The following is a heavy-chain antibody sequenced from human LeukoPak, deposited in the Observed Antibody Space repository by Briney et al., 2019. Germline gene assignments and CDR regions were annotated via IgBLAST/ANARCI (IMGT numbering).Heavy chain of an antibody. CDR3: ARKTGSTKLYYYYYMDV. CDR1: GFTFSSYS. CDR2: ISSSSSTI. J-gene: IGHJ6*03. D-gene: IGHD2-2*01. V-gene: IGHV3-48*01. Sequence: GGSLRLSCAASGFTFSSYSMNWVRQAPGKGLEWVSYISSSSSTIYYADSVKGRFTISRDNAKNSLYLQMNSLRAEDTAVYYCARKTGSTKLYYYYYMDVWGKGTTVTVSS.